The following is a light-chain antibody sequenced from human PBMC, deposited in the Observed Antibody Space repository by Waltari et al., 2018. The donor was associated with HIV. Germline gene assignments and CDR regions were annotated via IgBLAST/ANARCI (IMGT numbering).Light chain of an antibody. CDR2: QDT. V-gene: IGLV3-25*03. Sequence: SYELTQPPSVSVSPGQTARITCSGDALPKQYAYWFQQKPGQAPVLVISQDTERPSGIPERLSGSSLGTMVTLTITGVQAEDEADYYCQSTDRSGTYWVFGGGTKLTVL. J-gene: IGLJ3*02. CDR3: QSTDRSGTYWV. CDR1: ALPKQY.